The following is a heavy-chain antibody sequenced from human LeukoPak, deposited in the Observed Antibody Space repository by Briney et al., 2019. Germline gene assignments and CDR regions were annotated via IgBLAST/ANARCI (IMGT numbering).Heavy chain of an antibody. CDR3: ARREAYCGGDCYTFDY. V-gene: IGHV1-69*06. D-gene: IGHD2-21*02. CDR2: IIPIFCKA. Sequence: SVKVSCKASGGTFSSYAIRWVRQAPGQRLDGMGGIIPIFCKANYAQKFQGRVTITADKSTSTAYMEMRSLRYEDTAVYYCARREAYCGGDCYTFDYWGQGTLVTVSS. J-gene: IGHJ4*02. CDR1: GGTFSSYA.